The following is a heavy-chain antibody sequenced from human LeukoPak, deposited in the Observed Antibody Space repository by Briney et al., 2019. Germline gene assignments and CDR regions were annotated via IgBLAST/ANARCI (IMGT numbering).Heavy chain of an antibody. V-gene: IGHV4-59*01. J-gene: IGHJ4*02. D-gene: IGHD5-18*01. CDR3: ARDTAMAPFDY. CDR1: GGSISSYY. CDR2: IYYSGST. Sequence: SETLSLTCTVSGGSISSYYWSWIRQPPGKGLEWIGYIYYSGSTNYNPSLKSRVTISVDTSKNQFSLKLSSVTAADTAVYYCARDTAMAPFDYWGQGTLVTVSS.